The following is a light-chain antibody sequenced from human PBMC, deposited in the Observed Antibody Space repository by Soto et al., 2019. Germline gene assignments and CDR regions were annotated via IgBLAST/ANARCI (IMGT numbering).Light chain of an antibody. V-gene: IGKV3-15*01. CDR2: YAS. CDR1: QSVSLS. CDR3: QQYYTWPVT. Sequence: EIVLTQSPATLSVSLGDSATLSCRASQSVSLSLAWYQMRPGQPPRLLISYASRGATGIPSRFSGSGSGTDFTLTINSLQSEDFAVYYCQQYYTWPVTFGGGTKVDIK. J-gene: IGKJ4*01.